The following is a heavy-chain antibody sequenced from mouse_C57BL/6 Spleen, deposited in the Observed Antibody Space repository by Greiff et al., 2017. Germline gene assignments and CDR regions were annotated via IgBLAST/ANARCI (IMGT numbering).Heavy chain of an antibody. CDR1: GYTFTNYW. D-gene: IGHD1-1*01. CDR3: ARSRNYGSSNPYFVN. J-gene: IGHJ2*01. Sequence: QVHVKQSGAELVRPGTSVKMSCKASGYTFTNYWIGWAKQRPGHGLEWIGDIYPGGGYTNYTEKFKGKATLTADKSSSTAYMQFSSLTSEDSAIYYCARSRNYGSSNPYFVNWGQGTTLPVSS. V-gene: IGHV1-63*01. CDR2: IYPGGGYT.